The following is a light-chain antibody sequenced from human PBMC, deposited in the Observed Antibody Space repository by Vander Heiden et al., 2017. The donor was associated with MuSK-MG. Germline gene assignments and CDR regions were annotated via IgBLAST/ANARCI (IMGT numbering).Light chain of an antibody. J-gene: IGKJ2*01. CDR3: QQYDSAPKA. Sequence: DIVITQSPASLAVSLAERATINCKSSQSVLYSSNNKNYLAWYQQKPGQLPKLLIYWASTRESGVPDRFSGSGSGTDFTLTISSLQAEDVAVYYCQQYDSAPKAFGQGTKVEI. V-gene: IGKV4-1*01. CDR2: WAS. CDR1: QSVLYSSNNKNY.